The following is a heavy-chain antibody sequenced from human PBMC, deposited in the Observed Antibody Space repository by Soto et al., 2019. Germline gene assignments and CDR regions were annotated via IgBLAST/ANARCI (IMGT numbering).Heavy chain of an antibody. J-gene: IGHJ6*02. V-gene: IGHV3-15*07. CDR2: IKSQADGGTI. CDR1: GFTFSNVW. Sequence: GGSLRLSCAASGFTFSNVWMNWVRQAPGEGLEWVGRIKSQADGGTIVYATPVKGRFTISRDDSKNTLYLQMNSLTTEDTAVYYCAIRSGTYAPFYYYYGLDVWGQGTTVTVSS. D-gene: IGHD1-26*01. CDR3: AIRSGTYAPFYYYYGLDV.